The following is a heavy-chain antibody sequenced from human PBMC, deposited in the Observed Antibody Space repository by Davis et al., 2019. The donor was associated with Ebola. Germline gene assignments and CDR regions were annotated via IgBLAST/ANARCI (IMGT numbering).Heavy chain of an antibody. CDR2: ISSNGGST. J-gene: IGHJ3*02. CDR3: VAEDIVVVVAATIDAFDI. D-gene: IGHD2-15*01. Sequence: PGGSLRLSCAASGFTFSSYSMNWVRQAPGKGLEYVSAISSNGGSTYYADSVKGRFTISRDNSKNTLYLQMSSLRAEDTAVYYCVAEDIVVVVAATIDAFDIWGQGTMVTVSS. CDR1: GFTFSSYS. V-gene: IGHV3-64D*08.